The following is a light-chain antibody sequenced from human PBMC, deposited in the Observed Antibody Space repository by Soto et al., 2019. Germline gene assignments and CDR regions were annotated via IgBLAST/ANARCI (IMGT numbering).Light chain of an antibody. CDR3: QQFNICPIT. CDR2: DVS. J-gene: IGKJ5*01. Sequence: AIQVAQSPSSLSASVEDRVTITCRASQDIRGALAWYQQKPGKAPKLLIYDVSTVQSGVPSRFSGRGSGTEFTLTITSLQPEDFATYYCQQFNICPITFGQGTRLEI. CDR1: QDIRGA. V-gene: IGKV1-13*02.